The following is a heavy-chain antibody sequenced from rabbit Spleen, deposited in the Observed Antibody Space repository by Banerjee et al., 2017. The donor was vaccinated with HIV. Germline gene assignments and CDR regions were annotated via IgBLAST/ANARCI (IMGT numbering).Heavy chain of an antibody. D-gene: IGHD4-1*01. CDR2: IYGGITGST. CDR3: ARETSSGWGIVSFYFSL. V-gene: IGHV1S45*01. J-gene: IGHJ4*01. CDR1: GFSFTKNYD. Sequence: QEQLVESGGGLVKPGASLTLTCTASGFSFTKNYDMCWVRQAPGKGLEWIACIYGGITGSTAYASWAKGRITISKTSSTTVTLQMTSLTAADTATYFCARETSSGWGIVSFYFSLWGPGTLVTVS.